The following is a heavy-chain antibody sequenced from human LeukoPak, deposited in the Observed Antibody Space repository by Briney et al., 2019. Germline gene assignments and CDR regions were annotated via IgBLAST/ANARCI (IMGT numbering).Heavy chain of an antibody. V-gene: IGHV5-51*01. J-gene: IGHJ4*02. CDR3: ARGYGSGMNLVKLNYFDY. CDR1: GYSFTSYW. CDR2: IYPGDSDT. D-gene: IGHD3-10*01. Sequence: GESLKISCKGSGYSFTSYWIGWVRQMPGKGLEWMGIIYPGDSDTRYSPSFQGQVTISADKSISTAYPQWSSLKASDTAMYYCARGYGSGMNLVKLNYFDYWGQGTLVTVSS.